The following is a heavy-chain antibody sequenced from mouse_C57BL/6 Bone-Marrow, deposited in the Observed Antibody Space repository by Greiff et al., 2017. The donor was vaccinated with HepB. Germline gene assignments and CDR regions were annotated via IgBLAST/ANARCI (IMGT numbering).Heavy chain of an antibody. D-gene: IGHD1-1*01. V-gene: IGHV5-6*01. CDR2: ISSGGSYT. CDR1: GFTFSSYG. CDR3: ARYPITTVVEYYFDY. Sequence: DVQLVESGGDLVKPGGSLKLSCAASGFTFSSYGMSWVRQTPDKRLEWVATISSGGSYTYYPDSVKGRFTISRDNAKNTLYLQMSSLKSEDTAMYYCARYPITTVVEYYFDYWGQGTTLTVSS. J-gene: IGHJ2*01.